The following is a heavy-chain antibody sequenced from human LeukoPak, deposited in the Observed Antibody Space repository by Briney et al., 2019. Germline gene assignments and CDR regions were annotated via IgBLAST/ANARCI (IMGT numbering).Heavy chain of an antibody. Sequence: GGSLRLSCEASGFTFASYGMSWVRQAPGKGPEWVSGISTSGSNTYYADSVRGRFTISRDNSRNTLVLQLNSLRAEDTAVYYCAKCSPKGGSSGYYVSDWGQGTLVTVSS. V-gene: IGHV3-23*01. CDR1: GFTFASYG. D-gene: IGHD3-22*01. CDR2: ISTSGSNT. J-gene: IGHJ4*02. CDR3: AKCSPKGGSSGYYVSD.